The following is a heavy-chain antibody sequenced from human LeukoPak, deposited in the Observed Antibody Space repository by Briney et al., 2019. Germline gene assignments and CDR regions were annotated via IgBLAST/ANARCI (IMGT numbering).Heavy chain of an antibody. D-gene: IGHD5-18*01. Sequence: GESLKISCKGSGYIFTSYWISWVRQMPGKGLEWMGRIDPSDSYTNYSPSFQGHVTISADKSISTAYLQWSSLKASDTAMYYCASNVDTAPLYGMDVWGQGTTVTVSS. J-gene: IGHJ6*02. CDR3: ASNVDTAPLYGMDV. CDR1: GYIFTSYW. CDR2: IDPSDSYT. V-gene: IGHV5-10-1*01.